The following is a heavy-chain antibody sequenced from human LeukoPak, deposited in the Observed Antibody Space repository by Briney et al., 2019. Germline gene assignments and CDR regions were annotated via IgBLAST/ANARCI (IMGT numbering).Heavy chain of an antibody. CDR2: IYYSGSP. J-gene: IGHJ4*02. CDR3: ARMFGELLSPDY. CDR1: GGSISSYY. Sequence: PSETLSLTCTVSGGSISSYYWSWIRQPPGKGLEWIGYIYYSGSPNYNPSLKSRVTISVDTSKNQFSLKLSSVTAADTAVYYCARMFGELLSPDYWGQGTLVTVSS. V-gene: IGHV4-59*01. D-gene: IGHD3-10*02.